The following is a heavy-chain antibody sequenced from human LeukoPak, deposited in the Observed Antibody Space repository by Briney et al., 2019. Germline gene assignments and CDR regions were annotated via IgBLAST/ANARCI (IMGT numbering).Heavy chain of an antibody. CDR2: INSDGSST. D-gene: IGHD3-3*01. V-gene: IGHV3-74*01. J-gene: IGHJ6*02. CDR1: GFTFSSYW. Sequence: GGSLRLSCAASGFTFSSYWMHWVRQAPGKGLVWVSRINSDGSSTSYADSVKGRFTISGDNAKNTLYLQMNSLRAEDTAVYYCAREKGTYYDFWSGPVPYYGMDVWGQGTTVTVSS. CDR3: AREKGTYYDFWSGPVPYYGMDV.